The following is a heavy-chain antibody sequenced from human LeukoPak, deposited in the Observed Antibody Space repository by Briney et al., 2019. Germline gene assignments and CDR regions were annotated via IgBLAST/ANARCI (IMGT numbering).Heavy chain of an antibody. J-gene: IGHJ4*02. CDR3: AKLPGRAADY. CDR2: ISDSGGST. CDR1: GFTFSSYV. V-gene: IGHV3-23*01. Sequence: GGSLRLSCAASGFTFSSYVMNWVHQAPGKGLEWVSGISDSGGSTYYADSVKGRFTISRDNSKNTLYLQMNSLRAEDTAVYYCAKLPGRAADYWGQGTLVTVSS.